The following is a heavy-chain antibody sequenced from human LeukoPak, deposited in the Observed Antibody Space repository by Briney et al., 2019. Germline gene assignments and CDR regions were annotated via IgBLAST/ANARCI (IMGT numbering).Heavy chain of an antibody. Sequence: PSETLSLTCTVSGGSISSGGYYWSWIRQPPGKGLEWIGYIYHSGSTYYNPSLKSRVTISVDRSKNQFSLKLSSVTAADTAVYYCATNYLGSRYSPFYYFDYWGQGTLVTVSS. CDR3: ATNYLGSRYSPFYYFDY. CDR1: GGSISSGGYY. V-gene: IGHV4-30-2*01. J-gene: IGHJ4*02. D-gene: IGHD3-3*01. CDR2: IYHSGST.